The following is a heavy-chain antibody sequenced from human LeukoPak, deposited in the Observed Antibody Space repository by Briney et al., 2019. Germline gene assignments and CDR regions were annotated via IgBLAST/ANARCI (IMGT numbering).Heavy chain of an antibody. CDR1: GFTFSDYY. Sequence: GGSLRLSCAASGFTFSDYYMNWIRRAPGKGLEWVSYMSDTGNSIYYADSVKGRFTISRDNAKNSLYLQMNSLRAEDTAIYYCARKHLIFTRDAFDIWGQGTMVTVSS. CDR2: MSDTGNSI. V-gene: IGHV3-11*04. J-gene: IGHJ3*02. CDR3: ARKHLIFTRDAFDI. D-gene: IGHD2-21*01.